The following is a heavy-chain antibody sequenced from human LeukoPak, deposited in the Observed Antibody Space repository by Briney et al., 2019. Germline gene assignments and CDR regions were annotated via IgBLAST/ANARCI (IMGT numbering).Heavy chain of an antibody. J-gene: IGHJ4*02. CDR2: IYDSGST. CDR1: GGSISSYF. CDR3: ARDQDYYGSGSYGPDY. D-gene: IGHD3-10*01. Sequence: SKTLSLTCTVSGGSISSYFWSWMRQPAGKGLEWIGRIYDSGSTFYNPSLKSRVTISVDTPKNQFSLKLSSVTAADTAVYYCARDQDYYGSGSYGPDYWGQGTLVTVSS. V-gene: IGHV4-4*07.